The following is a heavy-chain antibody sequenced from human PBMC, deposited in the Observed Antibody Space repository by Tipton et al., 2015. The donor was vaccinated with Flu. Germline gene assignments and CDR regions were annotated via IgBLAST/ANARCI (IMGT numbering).Heavy chain of an antibody. CDR1: GFTFSSYE. D-gene: IGHD1-1*01. Sequence: SLRLSCAASGFTFSSYEMNWVRQAPGKGLECVSYIRSSGDATRYAESVKGRFTISRDNAKNSLYLQMNSLRVDDTAVYYCVRSRSTDYWGQGTLVTVSS. CDR3: VRSRSTDY. CDR2: IRSSGDAT. J-gene: IGHJ4*02. V-gene: IGHV3-48*03.